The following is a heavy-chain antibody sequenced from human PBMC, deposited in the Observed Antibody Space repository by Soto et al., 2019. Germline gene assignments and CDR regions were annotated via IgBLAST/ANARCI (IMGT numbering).Heavy chain of an antibody. D-gene: IGHD3-10*01. CDR3: SRVDPGETSPFDH. J-gene: IGHJ4*01. CDR2: INPFDGSR. Sequence: GASVKVSCKASGYLFSSYYIHWVRQAPGQGLEWMGWINPFDGSRMFAQSFQGRVTMTRDTSTSTVYMEVSSLRSEDTAVYYCSRVDPGETSPFDHXG. CDR1: GYLFSSYY. V-gene: IGHV1-46*03.